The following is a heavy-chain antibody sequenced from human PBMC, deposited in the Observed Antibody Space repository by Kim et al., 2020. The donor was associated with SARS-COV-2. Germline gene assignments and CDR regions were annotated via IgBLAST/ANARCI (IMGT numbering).Heavy chain of an antibody. CDR3: ARDIGYGGNSGSDY. Sequence: ADSVKGRFTISRDNSKNTLYLQMNSLRAEDTAVYYCARDIGYGGNSGSDYWGQGTLVTVSS. V-gene: IGHV3-53*01. D-gene: IGHD4-17*01. J-gene: IGHJ4*02.